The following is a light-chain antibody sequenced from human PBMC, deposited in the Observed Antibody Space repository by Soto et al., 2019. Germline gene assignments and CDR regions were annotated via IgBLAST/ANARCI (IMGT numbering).Light chain of an antibody. CDR2: CNV. V-gene: IGLV1-47*02. CDR3: AAWDARRSGWV. CDR1: SSNIGSNY. J-gene: IGLJ3*02. Sequence: QSVLTQPPSASGTPGQGVIISCSGTSSNIGSNYVYWYRLLPGTAPKLVMFCNVMRPPGVPDRFSGAKSGTPASLAISGLRPEDEADYFCAAWDARRSGWVFGGGTKVTVL.